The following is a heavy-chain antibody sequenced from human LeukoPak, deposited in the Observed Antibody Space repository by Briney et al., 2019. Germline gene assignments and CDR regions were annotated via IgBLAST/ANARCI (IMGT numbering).Heavy chain of an antibody. CDR2: INHSGST. Sequence: SETLSLTCAVYGGSFSGYYWSWIRQPPGKGLEWIGEINHSGSTNYNPSLKSRVTISVDTSKNQFSLKLSSVTAADTAVYYCARVPWQWLGSHWFDPWGQGTLVTVSS. J-gene: IGHJ5*02. CDR3: ARVPWQWLGSHWFDP. CDR1: GGSFSGYY. D-gene: IGHD6-19*01. V-gene: IGHV4-34*01.